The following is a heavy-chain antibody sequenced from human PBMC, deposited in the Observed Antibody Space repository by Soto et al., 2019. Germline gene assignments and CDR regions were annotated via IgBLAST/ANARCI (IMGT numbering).Heavy chain of an antibody. J-gene: IGHJ4*02. D-gene: IGHD4-17*01. CDR2: VWNDGSNK. CDR1: GFSFRSYG. V-gene: IGHV3-33*01. Sequence: QVQLGESGGGVVQPGRSLRLSCAASGFSFRSYGMHWVGQAPGKGLEWVAVVWNDGSNKYYADSVKGRLTISRDNSKNTLYLQMNSLRAEDTAIYYCARDLDLYGDSCFDYWGQGTLVTVSS. CDR3: ARDLDLYGDSCFDY.